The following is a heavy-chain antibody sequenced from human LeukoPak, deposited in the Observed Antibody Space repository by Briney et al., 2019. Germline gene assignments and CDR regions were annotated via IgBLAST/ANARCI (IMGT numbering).Heavy chain of an antibody. J-gene: IGHJ4*02. Sequence: PGGSLRLSCAASGFTFSSYGMHWVRQAPGKGLEWVAVIWYDGSNKYYADSVKGRFTISRDNSKNTLYLQMNSLRAEDTAVYYCAKDAHSGYDNWAFDYWGQGTLVTVSS. V-gene: IGHV3-33*06. CDR1: GFTFSSYG. CDR3: AKDAHSGYDNWAFDY. D-gene: IGHD5-12*01. CDR2: IWYDGSNK.